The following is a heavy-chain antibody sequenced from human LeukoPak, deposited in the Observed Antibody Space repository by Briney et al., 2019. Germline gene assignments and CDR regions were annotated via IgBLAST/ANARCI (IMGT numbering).Heavy chain of an antibody. Sequence: GGSLRLSCAASGFTFSSYEMNWVRQAPGKGLEWVSYISSSSSTIYYADSVKGRFTISRDNAKNSLYLQMNSLRAEDTAVYYCAREEYYDILTGPSGYWGQGTLVTVSS. V-gene: IGHV3-48*01. CDR3: AREEYYDILTGPSGY. D-gene: IGHD3-9*01. CDR1: GFTFSSYE. J-gene: IGHJ4*02. CDR2: ISSSSSTI.